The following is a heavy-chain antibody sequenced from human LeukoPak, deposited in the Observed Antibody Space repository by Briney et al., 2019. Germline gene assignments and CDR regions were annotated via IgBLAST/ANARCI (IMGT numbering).Heavy chain of an antibody. Sequence: SVKVSCKASGGTFSSYAISWVRQAPGQGLEWMGGIIPIFGTANYAQKFQGRVTITADESTSTAYMELSGLRSEDTAVYYCAREDYYGSGLSSPRFGTDYWGQGTLVTVSS. D-gene: IGHD3-10*01. CDR1: GGTFSSYA. CDR3: AREDYYGSGLSSPRFGTDY. CDR2: IIPIFGTA. J-gene: IGHJ4*02. V-gene: IGHV1-69*13.